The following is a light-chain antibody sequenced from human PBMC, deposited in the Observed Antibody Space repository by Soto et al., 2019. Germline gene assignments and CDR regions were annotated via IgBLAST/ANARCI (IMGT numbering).Light chain of an antibody. CDR3: QQYDSWPVT. V-gene: IGKV3-15*01. Sequence: IVMTQSPATLSVSPGERVTFYCRASQSVTGNLAWYQHKPGQTPRLLVYGASSGATGVPARFSGSGSGTEFTLTINSLQSEDFAIYYCQQYDSWPVTFGGGTKVDIK. J-gene: IGKJ4*01. CDR2: GAS. CDR1: QSVTGN.